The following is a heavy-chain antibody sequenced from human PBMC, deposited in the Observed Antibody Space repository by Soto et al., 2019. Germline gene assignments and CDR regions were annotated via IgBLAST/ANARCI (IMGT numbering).Heavy chain of an antibody. CDR2: IIPIFGTA. J-gene: IGHJ6*02. CDR1: GGTFSSYA. V-gene: IGHV1-69*13. D-gene: IGHD6-13*01. Sequence: RASVKVSCKASGGTFSSYAISWVRQAPGQGLEWMGGIIPIFGTANYAQKFQGRVTITADESTSTAYMELSSLRSEDTAVYYCAREGGQQLALYYYYGMDVWGQGTTVTVSS. CDR3: AREGGQQLALYYYYGMDV.